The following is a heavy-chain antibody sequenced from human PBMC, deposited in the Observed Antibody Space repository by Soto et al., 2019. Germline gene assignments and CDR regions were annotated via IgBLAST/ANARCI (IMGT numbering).Heavy chain of an antibody. CDR1: GLSFNIYW. V-gene: IGHV3-74*01. CDR2: INSDGSHT. CDR3: AGGMAGLDV. J-gene: IGHJ6*02. Sequence: EVQLVESGGGLVQPGGSLRLSCAASGLSFNIYWMHWVRQVPGKGLVWLARINSDGSHTIYVDSVKGRFTISRDNAKNTVFLQMDSLRDEDKGVYYSAGGMAGLDVWGQGTTVTVSS.